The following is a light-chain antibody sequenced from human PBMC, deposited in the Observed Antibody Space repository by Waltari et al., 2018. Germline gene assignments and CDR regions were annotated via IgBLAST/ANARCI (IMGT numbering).Light chain of an antibody. CDR2: GAS. V-gene: IGKV3-20*01. J-gene: IGKJ2*01. CDR3: QQYGSSPYT. Sequence: ENVLTQSPGTLSLSPGERGTLSCRASQSVSNNYLAWYQQKPGQAPRLLIYGASTRISGIPDRFSGSGSGTDFTLSINRLEHEYSAVYYCQQYGSSPYTFGQGTKLEIK. CDR1: QSVSNNY.